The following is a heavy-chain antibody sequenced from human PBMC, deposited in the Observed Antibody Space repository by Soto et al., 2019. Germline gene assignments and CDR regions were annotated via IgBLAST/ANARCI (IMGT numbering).Heavy chain of an antibody. Sequence: GGSLRLSCSASGFTFSSYAMHWVRQAPGKGLEYVSAISSNGGSTYYADSVKGRFTISRDNSKNTLYLQMSSLRAEDTAVYYCGSGFDNLFFQHWGQGTLVTVSS. CDR3: GSGFDNLFFQH. J-gene: IGHJ1*01. CDR1: GFTFSSYA. CDR2: ISSNGGST. V-gene: IGHV3-64D*08. D-gene: IGHD1-1*01.